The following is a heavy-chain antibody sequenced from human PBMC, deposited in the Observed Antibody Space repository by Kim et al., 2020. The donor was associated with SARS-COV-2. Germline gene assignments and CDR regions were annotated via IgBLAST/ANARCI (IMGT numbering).Heavy chain of an antibody. Sequence: YAQKFQGRVTMTRDTSISTAYMELSRLRSDDTAVYYCARERRWDSITLFDPWGQGTLVTVSS. D-gene: IGHD3-22*01. V-gene: IGHV1-2*02. J-gene: IGHJ5*02. CDR3: ARERRWDSITLFDP.